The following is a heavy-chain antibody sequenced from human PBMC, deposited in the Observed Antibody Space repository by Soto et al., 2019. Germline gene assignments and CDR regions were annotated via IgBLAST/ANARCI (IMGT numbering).Heavy chain of an antibody. CDR2: FDPEDGET. D-gene: IGHD6-13*01. CDR3: ATHPSSWLRKNCFDP. CDR1: GYTLTELS. J-gene: IGHJ5*02. V-gene: IGHV1-24*01. Sequence: ASVKVSCKVSGYTLTELSMHWVRQAPGKGLEWMGGFDPEDGETIHAQKFQGRVTMTEDTSTDTAYMELSSLRSEDTAVYYCATHPSSWLRKNCFDPWGQGTLVTVSS.